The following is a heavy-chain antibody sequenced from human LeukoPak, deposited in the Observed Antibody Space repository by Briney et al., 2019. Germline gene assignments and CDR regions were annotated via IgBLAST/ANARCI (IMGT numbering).Heavy chain of an antibody. Sequence: SETLSLTCTVSGGSVSSGSYYWSWIWQPPGKGLEWIGYIYYSGSTNYNPSLKSRVTISVDTSKNQFSLKLSSVTAADTAVYYCAAYPPYYDSSGYYPNFDYWGQGTLVTVSS. J-gene: IGHJ4*02. CDR1: GGSVSSGSYY. CDR3: AAYPPYYDSSGYYPNFDY. V-gene: IGHV4-61*01. D-gene: IGHD3-22*01. CDR2: IYYSGST.